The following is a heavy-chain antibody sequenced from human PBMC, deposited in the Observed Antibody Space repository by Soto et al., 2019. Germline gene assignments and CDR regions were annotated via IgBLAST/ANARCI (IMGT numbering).Heavy chain of an antibody. V-gene: IGHV1-69*13. CDR3: ARASVRGKYPSVSYYFDY. D-gene: IGHD2-2*02. CDR2: IIPIFGTA. CDR1: GGTFSSYA. J-gene: IGHJ4*02. Sequence: ASVKVSCKASGGTFSSYAISWVRQAPGQGLEWMGGIIPIFGTANYAQKFQGRVTITADESTRTAYMELSSLRSEDTAVYYCARASVRGKYPSVSYYFDYWGQGTLVTVSS.